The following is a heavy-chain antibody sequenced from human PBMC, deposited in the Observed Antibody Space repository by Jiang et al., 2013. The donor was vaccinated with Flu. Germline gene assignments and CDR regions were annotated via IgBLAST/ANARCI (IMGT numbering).Heavy chain of an antibody. CDR1: GDSISSGGYY. D-gene: IGHD4-17*01. CDR3: ARNTVTSRLFDY. CDR2: IYHSGSA. Sequence: GSGLVKPSQTLSLTCIVSGDSISSGGYYWTWIRQRPGKGLEWIGNIYHSGSAYYNPSLKSRASISVDTSKNQFSLKLISVTAADTAVYYCARNTVTSRLFDYWGPGNPGHRLL. J-gene: IGHJ4*02. V-gene: IGHV4-31*03.